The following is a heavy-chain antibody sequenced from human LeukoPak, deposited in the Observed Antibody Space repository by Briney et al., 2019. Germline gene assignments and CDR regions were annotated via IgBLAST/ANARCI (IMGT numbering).Heavy chain of an antibody. V-gene: IGHV4-31*03. Sequence: SETLSLTCTVSGGSISSGGYYWSWIRQHPGKGLEWIGYIYYSGSTYYNPSLKSRVTISVDTSKNQFSLKPSSVTAADTAVYYCARLNYDILTGPDYWGQGTLVTVSS. J-gene: IGHJ4*02. CDR3: ARLNYDILTGPDY. CDR2: IYYSGST. D-gene: IGHD3-9*01. CDR1: GGSISSGGYY.